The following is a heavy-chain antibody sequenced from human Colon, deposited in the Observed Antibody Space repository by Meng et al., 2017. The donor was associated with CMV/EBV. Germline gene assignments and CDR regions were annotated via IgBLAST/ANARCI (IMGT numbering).Heavy chain of an antibody. V-gene: IGHV1-8*01. D-gene: IGHD6-19*01. CDR2: MNPNSGNA. CDR3: TRGAGTGWFDP. Sequence: SCKASGYTFTSYDINWVRQATGQGLEWMGWMNPNSGNAGYAQKFQGRVTMTRNTSISTAYMGLSSLRSEDTAVYYCTRGAGTGWFDPWGQGTLVTVSS. J-gene: IGHJ5*02. CDR1: GYTFTSYD.